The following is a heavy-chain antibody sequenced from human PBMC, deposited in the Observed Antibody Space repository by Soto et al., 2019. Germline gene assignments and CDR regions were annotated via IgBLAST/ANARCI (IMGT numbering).Heavy chain of an antibody. D-gene: IGHD3-3*01. CDR1: GGSFSGYV. CDR3: GRAKSIFGIVTDVYDI. J-gene: IGHJ3*02. V-gene: IGHV1-69*04. Sequence: QVQLVQSGAEVQKPGSSVKVSCMTSGGSFSGYVFTWVRQAPGQGLEWMGRIIPVHNITNYAESLQGRVTISADTSSSTTYVELSTLRSDDTAVYFCGRAKSIFGIVTDVYDIWGQGTMVIVSS. CDR2: IIPVHNIT.